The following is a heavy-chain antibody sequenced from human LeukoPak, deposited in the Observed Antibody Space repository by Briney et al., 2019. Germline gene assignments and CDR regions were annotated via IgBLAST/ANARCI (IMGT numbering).Heavy chain of an antibody. V-gene: IGHV3-30-3*01. J-gene: IGHJ4*02. CDR3: ARYDY. CDR2: ISYDGSNK. CDR1: GFPFSSYA. Sequence: GGSLRLSCAASGFPFSSYAMRWVRQAPGKGLEWVAVISYDGSNKYYADSVKGRFTISRDDSKNTLYLQMNSLRAEDTAVYYCARYDYWGQGTLVTVSS.